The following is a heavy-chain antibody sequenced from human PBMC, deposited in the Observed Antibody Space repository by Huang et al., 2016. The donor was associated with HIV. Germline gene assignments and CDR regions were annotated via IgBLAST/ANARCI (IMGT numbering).Heavy chain of an antibody. CDR3: ARDHPTSVTTFAPFQY. V-gene: IGHV1-69*11. CDR1: GGPFSRFT. D-gene: IGHD4-17*01. J-gene: IGHJ4*02. Sequence: QVQLVQSGAEVKKPGSSVKVPCKASGGPFSRFTISWVRQAPGQGLEWMGRSSPLIGATNYAQKFQGRVTITADESTSTAFMERSSLRSEDTAMYFCARDHPTSVTTFAPFQYWGQGTLVSVSS. CDR2: SSPLIGAT.